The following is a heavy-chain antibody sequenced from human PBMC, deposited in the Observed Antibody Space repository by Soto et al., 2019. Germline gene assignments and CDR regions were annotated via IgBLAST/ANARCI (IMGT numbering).Heavy chain of an antibody. V-gene: IGHV1-8*01. CDR1: GYTFTSYD. CDR3: ARVPEWTYYDMLTGGYYYYYGKDV. Sequence: VAAVKFSCQASGYTFTSYDINWVRQATGQGLEWMGWMNPNSGNTGYAQKFQGRVTMTRNTSISTAYRELSSLRSEDTAVYYCARVPEWTYYDMLTGGYYYYYGKDVWRQGSTVTVSS. J-gene: IGHJ6*02. D-gene: IGHD3-9*01. CDR2: MNPNSGNT.